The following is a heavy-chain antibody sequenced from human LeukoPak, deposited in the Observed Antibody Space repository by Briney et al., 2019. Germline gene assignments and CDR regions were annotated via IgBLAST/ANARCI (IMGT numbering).Heavy chain of an antibody. CDR3: ARAQGYGVFDL. CDR2: IYYSGST. CDR1: GGSISSYY. J-gene: IGHJ2*01. D-gene: IGHD5-18*01. Sequence: MPSEALSLTCTVYGGSISSYYWSWVRQPPGKGLEWIGYIYYSGSTNYNPYLKSRVTISVDTSKNQFSLKLSSVTAADTAVYYCARAQGYGVFDLWRRGTLVTVSS. V-gene: IGHV4-59*01.